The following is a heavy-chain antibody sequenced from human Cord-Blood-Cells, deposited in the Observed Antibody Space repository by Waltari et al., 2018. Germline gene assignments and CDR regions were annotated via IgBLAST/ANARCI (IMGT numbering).Heavy chain of an antibody. CDR2: IYTSGST. CDR1: GGPISSGSYY. J-gene: IGHJ4*02. V-gene: IGHV4-61*09. CDR3: ARGGGSGSYYDY. Sequence: QVQLQESGPGLVKPSQTLSLTCTVSGGPISSGSYYWHWIRQPAGKGLEWIGYIYTSGSTNYNPSLKSRVTISVDTSKNQFSLKLSSVTAADTAVYYCARGGGSGSYYDYWGQGTLVTVSS. D-gene: IGHD3-10*01.